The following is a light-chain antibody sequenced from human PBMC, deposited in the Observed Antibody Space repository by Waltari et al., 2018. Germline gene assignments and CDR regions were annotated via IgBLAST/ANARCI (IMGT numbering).Light chain of an antibody. J-gene: IGLJ1*01. Sequence: QSALTQPASVSGSPGQSITISCTGTSNDVGGYGYVSWYQQYPGKAPKLIIYEVSYRPSGISPRFSGSKSVNPASLTISGLQAEDEADYYCSSHTATVPHVFGTGTRVTVV. V-gene: IGLV2-14*01. CDR3: SSHTATVPHV. CDR2: EVS. CDR1: SNDVGGYGY.